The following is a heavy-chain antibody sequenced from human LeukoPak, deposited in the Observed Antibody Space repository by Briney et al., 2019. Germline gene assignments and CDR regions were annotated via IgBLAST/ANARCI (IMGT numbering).Heavy chain of an antibody. J-gene: IGHJ4*02. Sequence: GGSLRLSCAASGFTFSDYYMTWIRQGPGKGLEWHSYISDSGNTMYYADSLKGRFTISRDNAKNSLFLQMNSLRADDTAVYYCATVAAAGSGSDDILTGYYDNWGQGTLVTVST. CDR1: GFTFSDYY. CDR2: ISDSGNTM. V-gene: IGHV3-11*01. CDR3: ATVAAAGSGSDDILTGYYDN. D-gene: IGHD3-9*01.